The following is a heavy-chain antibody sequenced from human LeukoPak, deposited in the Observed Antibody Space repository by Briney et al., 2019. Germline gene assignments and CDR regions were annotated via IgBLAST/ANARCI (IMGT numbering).Heavy chain of an antibody. V-gene: IGHV6-1*01. J-gene: IGHJ6*02. CDR1: GDSVSSNSAA. Sequence: SQTLSLTCAISGDSVSSNSAAWNWIRQSPSIGLEWLGRTYYRSKLYNDYAVSVKSRITINPDTSKNQSSLQLNSVTPEDTAVYYCARATILLYGMDVWGQGTTVTVCS. D-gene: IGHD5-12*01. CDR2: TYYRSKLYN. CDR3: ARATILLYGMDV.